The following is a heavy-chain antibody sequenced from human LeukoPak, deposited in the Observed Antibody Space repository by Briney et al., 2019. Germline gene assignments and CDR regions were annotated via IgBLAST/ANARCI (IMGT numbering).Heavy chain of an antibody. D-gene: IGHD6-13*01. V-gene: IGHV4-39*07. Sequence: SETLSLTCTVSGGSISSSSYYWGWTRQPPGKGLEWIGSIYYSGSTYYNPSLKSRVTISVDTSKNQFSLKLSSVTAADTAVYYCARDRIEYSSSWYEGISDCYGMDVWGQGTTVTVSS. CDR1: GGSISSSSYY. CDR2: IYYSGST. CDR3: ARDRIEYSSSWYEGISDCYGMDV. J-gene: IGHJ6*02.